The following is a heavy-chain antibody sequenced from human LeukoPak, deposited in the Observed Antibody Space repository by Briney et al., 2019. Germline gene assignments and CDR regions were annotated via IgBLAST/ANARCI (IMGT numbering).Heavy chain of an antibody. D-gene: IGHD4-17*01. J-gene: IGHJ1*01. CDR3: ARGGETTVTPEYFQH. V-gene: IGHV1-24*01. Sequence: ASVKVSCKVSGYTLTELSMHWVRQAPGKGLEWMGGFDPEDGETIYAQKFQGRVTMTEDTSTDTAYMELSSLRSEDTAVYYCARGGETTVTPEYFQHWGQGTLVTVSS. CDR2: FDPEDGET. CDR1: GYTLTELS.